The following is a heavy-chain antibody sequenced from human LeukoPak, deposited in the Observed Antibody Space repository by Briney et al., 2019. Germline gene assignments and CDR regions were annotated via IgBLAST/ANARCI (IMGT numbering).Heavy chain of an antibody. CDR3: AKRDYYDSSGYHL. CDR1: GFTFSDYA. Sequence: GGSLRLSCAASGFTFSDYAMFWVRQAPGKGPEYVSAISSNGGGTYYANSVKDRFTISRDNSKNTLYLQMNSLRAEDTAVYYCAKRDYYDSSGYHLWGRGTLVTVSS. CDR2: ISSNGGGT. J-gene: IGHJ2*01. D-gene: IGHD3-22*01. V-gene: IGHV3-64*01.